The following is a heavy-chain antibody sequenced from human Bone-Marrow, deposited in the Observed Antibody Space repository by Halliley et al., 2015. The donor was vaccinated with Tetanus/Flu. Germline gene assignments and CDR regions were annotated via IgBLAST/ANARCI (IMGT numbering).Heavy chain of an antibody. CDR2: INQDGSQK. Sequence: TASGFTFSTSWMSWVRQTPGQGQEWVANINQDGSQKNYMDSVKGRFTISRDNAKNSLYLQMNSLRAEDTATYSCARDLLAGASWGNWYAPGGQGSLVPVPS. V-gene: IGHV3-7*03. CDR3: ARDLLAGASWGNWYAP. CDR1: GFTFSTSW. D-gene: IGHD1-26*01. J-gene: IGHJ5*02.